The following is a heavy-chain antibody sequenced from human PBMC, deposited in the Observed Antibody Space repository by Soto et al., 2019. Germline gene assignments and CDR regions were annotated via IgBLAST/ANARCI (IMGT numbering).Heavy chain of an antibody. D-gene: IGHD3-10*01. CDR2: IYHSGST. V-gene: IGHV4-4*02. CDR3: ARGLTMLRGVMDS. J-gene: IGHJ4*02. CDR1: GGSISSSNW. Sequence: SETLSLTCAVSGGSISSSNWWSWVRQPPGKGLEWIGEIYHSGSTNYNPSLKSRLTLSVDTARSQFSLKLTSVTAADTAVYFCARGLTMLRGVMDSWGQGTLVTVSS.